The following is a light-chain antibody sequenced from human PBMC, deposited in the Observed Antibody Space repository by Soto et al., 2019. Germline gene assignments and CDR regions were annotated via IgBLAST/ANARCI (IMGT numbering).Light chain of an antibody. CDR3: SAHGSTNRVV. J-gene: IGLJ1*01. CDR1: GSDMGGYTF. CDR2: DVN. V-gene: IGLV2-8*01. Sequence: QSALTQPPSASGAPGQSVAISCTGTGSDMGGYTFVSWYQQHPGKAPKLLIYDVNKRPAGVPDRFSGSKSGNTASLTVAGHQAEDEAYYYCSAHGSTNRVVFGAGTKLTVL.